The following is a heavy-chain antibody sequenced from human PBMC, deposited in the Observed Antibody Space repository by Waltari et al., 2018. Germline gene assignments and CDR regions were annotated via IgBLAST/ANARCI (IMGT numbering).Heavy chain of an antibody. Sequence: EVQLVESGGGLVQPGGSLRLSCAASGFTFSSYSMNWVRQAPGKGLEWVSYISSSSSTIYYADSVKGRFTISRDNAKNSLYLQMNSLRAEDTAVYYCAAVDTAMVPPFDYWGQGTLVTVSS. J-gene: IGHJ4*02. CDR2: ISSSSSTI. D-gene: IGHD5-18*01. CDR1: GFTFSSYS. CDR3: AAVDTAMVPPFDY. V-gene: IGHV3-48*04.